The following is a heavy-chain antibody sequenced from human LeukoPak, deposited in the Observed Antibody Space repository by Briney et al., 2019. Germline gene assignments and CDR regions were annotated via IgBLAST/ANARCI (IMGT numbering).Heavy chain of an antibody. CDR2: IYPGGGST. Sequence: ASVKVSCKASGYTFTSYYMHWVRQAPGQGLEWMGIIYPGGGSTSYAQKFQGRVTMTRDMSTSTVYMELSSLRSEDTAVYYCARDGVFRFEVGDVYYYYMDVWGKGTTVIISS. CDR1: GYTFTSYY. CDR3: ARDGVFRFEVGDVYYYYMDV. V-gene: IGHV1-46*01. D-gene: IGHD2-21*02. J-gene: IGHJ6*03.